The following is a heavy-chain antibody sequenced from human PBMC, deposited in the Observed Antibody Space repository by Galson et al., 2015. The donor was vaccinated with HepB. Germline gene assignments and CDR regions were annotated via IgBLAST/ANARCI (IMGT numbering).Heavy chain of an antibody. J-gene: IGHJ5*02. D-gene: IGHD6-19*01. CDR3: ARLPVPGTGNWFDP. V-gene: IGHV1-18*04. CDR1: GYTFSNYG. Sequence: SVKVSCKASGYTFSNYGVAWVRQAPGLGLQWMGWISAYSRNIIYAQDFQGRVTMTTDTSTSTAYMELRSLRSDDTALYYCARLPVPGTGNWFDPWGQGTLVTVSS. CDR2: ISAYSRNI.